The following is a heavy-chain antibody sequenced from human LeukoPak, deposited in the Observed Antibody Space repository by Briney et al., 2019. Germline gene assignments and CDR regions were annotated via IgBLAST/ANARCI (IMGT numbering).Heavy chain of an antibody. CDR2: IMPIFGTA. Sequence: SVKVSCKASGGTFSSYAISWVRQAPGQGLEWMGGIMPIFGTANYAQKFQGRVTMTRDMSTSTVYMELSSLRSEDTAVYYCARDMGAEGGYSYGPIFDYWGQGTLVTVSS. J-gene: IGHJ4*02. D-gene: IGHD5-18*01. CDR3: ARDMGAEGGYSYGPIFDY. CDR1: GGTFSSYA. V-gene: IGHV1-69*05.